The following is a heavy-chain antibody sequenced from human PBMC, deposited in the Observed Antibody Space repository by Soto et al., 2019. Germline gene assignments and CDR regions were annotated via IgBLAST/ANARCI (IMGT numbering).Heavy chain of an antibody. CDR2: INHSGST. D-gene: IGHD6-13*01. J-gene: IGHJ4*02. V-gene: IGHV4-34*01. CDR1: GGSFSGYY. CDR3: ARGLTNAAAEGVGY. Sequence: SETLSLTCAVYGGSFSGYYWSWIRQPPGKGLEWIGEINHSGSTNYNPSLKSRVTISVDTSKNQFSLKLSSVTAADTAVYYCARGLTNAAAEGVGYWGQGTLVTVSS.